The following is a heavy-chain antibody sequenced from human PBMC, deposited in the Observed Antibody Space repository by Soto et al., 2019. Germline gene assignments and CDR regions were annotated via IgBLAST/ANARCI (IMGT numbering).Heavy chain of an antibody. CDR2: INQDGSDT. Sequence: EVQLVESGGGLVQPGGSLRLSCAASGFIFNNDWMSWVRQAPGKGLEWVAKINQDGSDTYYVDSVKGRFTISRDNAKNSLYLQMNSLRAEDTAVYYCASRAVTDWGQGTLVTVSS. J-gene: IGHJ4*02. D-gene: IGHD3-10*01. CDR1: GFIFNNDW. V-gene: IGHV3-7*01. CDR3: ASRAVTD.